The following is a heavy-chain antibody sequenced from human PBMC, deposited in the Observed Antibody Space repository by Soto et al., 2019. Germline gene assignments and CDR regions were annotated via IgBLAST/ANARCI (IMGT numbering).Heavy chain of an antibody. CDR1: GGSISSGDYY. V-gene: IGHV4-30-4*01. CDR2: IYYSGST. Sequence: PSETLSLTCTVSGGSISSGDYYWSWIRQPPGKGLEWIGYIYYSGSTYYNPSLKSRVTISVDTSKNQFSLKLSSVTAADTAVCYFARSLQFLVTPSSFDYWGKGTLATVPS. CDR3: ARSLQFLVTPSSFDY. J-gene: IGHJ4*02. D-gene: IGHD3-3*01.